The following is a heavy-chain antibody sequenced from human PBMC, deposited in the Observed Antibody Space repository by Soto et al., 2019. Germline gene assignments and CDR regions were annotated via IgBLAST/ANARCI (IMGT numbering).Heavy chain of an antibody. J-gene: IGHJ4*02. V-gene: IGHV4-39*01. Sequence: QLQLQESGPGLVKPSETLSLTCTVSGGSISSSTYYWGWIRQPPGKGLEWIGSIYYSGSTYYNPSLESRVTISVDTSKNQFSLKLNSLTAADTAVYYCARHSPSYYYDSGGNFDYWGQGTLVTVSS. D-gene: IGHD3-22*01. CDR2: IYYSGST. CDR3: ARHSPSYYYDSGGNFDY. CDR1: GGSISSSTYY.